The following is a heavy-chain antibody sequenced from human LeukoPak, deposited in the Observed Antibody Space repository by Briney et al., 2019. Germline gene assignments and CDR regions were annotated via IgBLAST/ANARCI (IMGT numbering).Heavy chain of an antibody. J-gene: IGHJ4*02. CDR2: INGNSRYI. Sequence: GGSLRLSCAASAFPFSTYSGAWVRQAPGKGLEWLSYINGNSRYIKYADSVKGRFTISRDNAKNSLYLQMNSLRAEDTAVYYCASHQYYYDSSGYLLPMILDYWGQGTLVTVSS. V-gene: IGHV3-21*05. CDR3: ASHQYYYDSSGYLLPMILDY. D-gene: IGHD3-22*01. CDR1: AFPFSTYS.